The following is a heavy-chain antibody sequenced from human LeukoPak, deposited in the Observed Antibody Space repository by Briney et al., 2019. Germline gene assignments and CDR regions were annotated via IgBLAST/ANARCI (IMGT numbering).Heavy chain of an antibody. CDR1: GGSISSSSYY. CDR2: IYYSGST. CDR3: ARHYSGYSYGYPFDY. Sequence: SETLSLTCTVSGGSISSSSYYWGWIRQPPGKGLEWIGSIYYSGSTYHNPSLKSRVTISVDTSKNQFSLKLSSVTAADTAVYYCARHYSGYSYGYPFDYWGQGTLVTVSS. D-gene: IGHD5-18*01. J-gene: IGHJ4*02. V-gene: IGHV4-39*01.